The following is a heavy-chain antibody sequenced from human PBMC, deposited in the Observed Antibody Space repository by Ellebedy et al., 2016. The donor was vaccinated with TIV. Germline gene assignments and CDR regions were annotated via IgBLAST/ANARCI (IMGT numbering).Heavy chain of an antibody. Sequence: PGESLKISCAASGFTFSSYAMSWVRQAPGKGLEWVSTISGSGGSTYYADSVKGRFTISRDNSKSMVHLQMNSLRPEDTAVYYCAKDRTSGDGYWVFDQWGQGTLVTVSS. CDR3: AKDRTSGDGYWVFDQ. J-gene: IGHJ4*02. CDR1: GFTFSSYA. D-gene: IGHD5-18*01. V-gene: IGHV3-23*01. CDR2: ISGSGGST.